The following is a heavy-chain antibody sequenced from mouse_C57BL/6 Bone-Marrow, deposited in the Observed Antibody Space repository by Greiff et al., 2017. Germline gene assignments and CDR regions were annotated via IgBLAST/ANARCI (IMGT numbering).Heavy chain of an antibody. CDR3: ARDTVVAKYYAFDY. J-gene: IGHJ4*01. CDR1: GYTFTSYW. V-gene: IGHV1-69*01. CDR2: IDPSGSYT. Sequence: QVQLQQPGAELVMPGASVKLSCKASGYTFTSYWMHWVKQRPGQGLEWIGEIDPSGSYTNYNQKFKGKSTLTVDKSSSTAYMQLSSLTSEDSAVYYGARDTVVAKYYAFDYWGRGTAVTVSS. D-gene: IGHD1-1*01.